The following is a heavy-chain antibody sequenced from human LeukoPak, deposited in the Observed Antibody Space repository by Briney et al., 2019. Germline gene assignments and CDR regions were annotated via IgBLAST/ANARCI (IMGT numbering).Heavy chain of an antibody. J-gene: IGHJ3*02. CDR2: ITDTGTT. CDR3: ARDSGSGWYGTEDAFDI. Sequence: PGGSLRLSCAASGLPFSSCAMSWVRQAPGKGLEWVTSITDTGTTYYADSVKGRFTISRDNSQNTLHLQMSSLGVEDTAVYYCARDSGSGWYGTEDAFDIWGQGTMVTVSS. D-gene: IGHD6-19*01. V-gene: IGHV3-23*01. CDR1: GLPFSSCA.